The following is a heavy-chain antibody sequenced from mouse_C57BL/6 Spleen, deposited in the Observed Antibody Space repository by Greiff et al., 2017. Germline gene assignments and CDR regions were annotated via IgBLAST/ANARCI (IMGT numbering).Heavy chain of an antibody. D-gene: IGHD1-1*01. CDR3: TSPYYDGSSLFAY. V-gene: IGHV14-4*01. CDR1: GFNINDYY. J-gene: IGHJ3*01. Sequence: VQLQQSGAELVRPGASVKLSCTASGFNINDYYMHWVKQRPEQGLEWIGWIDPGNGDTEYASKFQGKATMTADTSSNTAYLQLSSLTSEDTAVYYCTSPYYDGSSLFAYWGQGTLVTVSA. CDR2: IDPGNGDT.